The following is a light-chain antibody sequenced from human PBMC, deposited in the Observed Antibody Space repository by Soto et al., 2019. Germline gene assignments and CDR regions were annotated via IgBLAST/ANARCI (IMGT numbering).Light chain of an antibody. J-gene: IGKJ4*01. CDR1: QKINTW. V-gene: IGKV1-5*03. CDR2: EAS. Sequence: IQMTQSPSTLSASVGDRVTITCRASQKINTWVAWYQQRPGKAPQLLIYEASSLEPGVPSRFGGSGSGTDFTLTISSLQPDVFATYYCQQYEIYPLTFGGGTHVE. CDR3: QQYEIYPLT.